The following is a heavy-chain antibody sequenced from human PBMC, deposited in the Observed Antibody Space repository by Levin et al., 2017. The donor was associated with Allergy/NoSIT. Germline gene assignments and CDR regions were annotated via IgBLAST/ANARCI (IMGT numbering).Heavy chain of an antibody. Sequence: TASETLSLTCAVYGGSFSGYYWSWIRQPPGKGLEWIGEINHSGSTNYNPSLKSRVTISVDTSKNQFSLKLSSVTAADTAVYYCARVRKQQLVFPHDAFDIWGQGTMVTVSS. CDR1: GGSFSGYY. D-gene: IGHD6-13*01. J-gene: IGHJ3*02. CDR2: INHSGST. CDR3: ARVRKQQLVFPHDAFDI. V-gene: IGHV4-34*01.